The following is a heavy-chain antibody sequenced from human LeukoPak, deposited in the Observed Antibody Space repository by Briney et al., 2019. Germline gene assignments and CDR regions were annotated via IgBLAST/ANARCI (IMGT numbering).Heavy chain of an antibody. CDR3: ASVGIAARPGAFDI. D-gene: IGHD6-6*01. J-gene: IGHJ3*02. Sequence: PSETLSLTCAVSGYSISSGYYWGWIRQPPGKGLEWIGSIYHSGSTYYNPSLKSRATISVDTSKNQFSLKLSSVTAADTAVYYCASVGIAARPGAFDIWGQGTMVTVSS. CDR1: GYSISSGYY. CDR2: IYHSGST. V-gene: IGHV4-38-2*01.